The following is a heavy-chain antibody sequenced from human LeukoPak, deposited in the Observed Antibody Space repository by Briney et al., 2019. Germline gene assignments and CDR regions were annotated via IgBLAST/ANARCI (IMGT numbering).Heavy chain of an antibody. CDR1: GGSISSSSYY. J-gene: IGHJ4*02. Sequence: SETLSLTCTVSGGSISSSSYYWGWIRQPLGKGLEWIGSIYYSGSTYYNPPLKSRVTISVDTSKNQFSLKLSSVTAADTAVYYCARAPVTTYFDYWGQGTLVTVSS. V-gene: IGHV4-39*07. D-gene: IGHD4-17*01. CDR2: IYYSGST. CDR3: ARAPVTTYFDY.